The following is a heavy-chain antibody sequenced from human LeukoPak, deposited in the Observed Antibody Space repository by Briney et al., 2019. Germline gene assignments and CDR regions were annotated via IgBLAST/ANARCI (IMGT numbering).Heavy chain of an antibody. V-gene: IGHV3-33*06. CDR1: GFTFSSYG. D-gene: IGHD2-2*01. CDR2: IWYDGSNK. Sequence: GRSLRLSCAASGFTFSSYGMHWVRQAPGKGLEWVAVIWYDGSNKYYADSVKGRFTISRDNSKNTLYLQMNSLRAEDTAVYYCAKGGIGYCSSTSCSWPDYWGQGTLVTVSS. CDR3: AKGGIGYCSSTSCSWPDY. J-gene: IGHJ4*02.